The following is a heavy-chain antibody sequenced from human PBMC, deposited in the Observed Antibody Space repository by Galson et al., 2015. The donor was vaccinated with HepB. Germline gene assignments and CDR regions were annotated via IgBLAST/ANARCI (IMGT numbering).Heavy chain of an antibody. CDR2: IYTSGST. CDR3: ASTRHDYGDYGAWNYFDY. V-gene: IGHV4-4*07. Sequence: ETLSLTCTVSGGSISSYYWSWIRQPAGKGLEWIGSIYTSGSTNYNPSLKSRVTMSVDTSKNQFSLKLSSVTAADTAVYYCASTRHDYGDYGAWNYFDYWGQGTLVTVSS. CDR1: GGSISSYY. D-gene: IGHD4-17*01. J-gene: IGHJ4*02.